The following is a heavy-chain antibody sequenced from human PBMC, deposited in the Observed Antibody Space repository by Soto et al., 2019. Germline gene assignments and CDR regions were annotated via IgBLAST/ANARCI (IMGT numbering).Heavy chain of an antibody. CDR3: ERTSGDTAMVIDH. D-gene: IGHD5-18*01. J-gene: IGHJ4*02. CDR2: IYPGDSDT. V-gene: IGHV5-51*01. Sequence: GESLKISCKGSGYNFSRNWIGWVRQMPGEGLEWMGIIYPGDSDTRYSPSFQGQVTISADKSINTAYLQWSSLKASDSAIYYRERTSGDTAMVIDHWGQGTQVTVSS. CDR1: GYNFSRNW.